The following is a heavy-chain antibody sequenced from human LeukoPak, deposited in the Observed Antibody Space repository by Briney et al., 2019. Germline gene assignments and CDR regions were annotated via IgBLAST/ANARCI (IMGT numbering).Heavy chain of an antibody. CDR3: ARYEGPVRFLHYYYMDV. CDR2: VIPIFGTA. Sequence: SVKVSCKASGGTFSSYAISWVRQAPGQGLEWMGGVIPIFGTANYAQKFQGRVTITADESTSTAYMELSSLRSEDTAVYYCARYEGPVRFLHYYYMDVWGKGTTVTVSS. V-gene: IGHV1-69*13. D-gene: IGHD3-3*01. J-gene: IGHJ6*03. CDR1: GGTFSSYA.